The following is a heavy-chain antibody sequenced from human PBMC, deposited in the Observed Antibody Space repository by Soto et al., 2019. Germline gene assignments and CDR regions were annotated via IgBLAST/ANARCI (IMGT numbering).Heavy chain of an antibody. CDR3: AREDDGGDRDYYGLDV. V-gene: IGHV4-30-4*01. J-gene: IGHJ6*02. Sequence: QVQLQESGPGLVRPSQTLSLTCTVSGGSISYDHYHWTWIRQPPGKGLEWIGYIHYSGSVFYNPSLQSRLSMSVDTSKNLFSLKWSSVTAADTAVYFCAREDDGGDRDYYGLDVWGQGTTVTVSS. CDR1: GGSISYDHYH. D-gene: IGHD2-21*02. CDR2: IHYSGSV.